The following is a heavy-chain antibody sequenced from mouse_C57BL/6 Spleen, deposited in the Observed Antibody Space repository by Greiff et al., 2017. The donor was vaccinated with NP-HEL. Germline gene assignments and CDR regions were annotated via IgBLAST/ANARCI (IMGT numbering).Heavy chain of an antibody. CDR1: GYTFTDYE. CDR2: IDPETGGT. J-gene: IGHJ3*01. D-gene: IGHD2-5*01. V-gene: IGHV1-15*01. CDR3: TRGPSNSPFAY. Sequence: QVQLQQSGAELVRPGASVTLSCKASGYTFTDYEMHWVKQTPVHGLEWIGAIDPETGGTAYNQKFKGKAILTADKSSSTAYMELRSLTSEDSAVYYCTRGPSNSPFAYWGQGTLVTVSA.